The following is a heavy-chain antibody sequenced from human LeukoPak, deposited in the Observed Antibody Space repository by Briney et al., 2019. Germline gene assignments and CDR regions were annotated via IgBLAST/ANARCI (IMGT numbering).Heavy chain of an antibody. CDR1: GGSISSYY. V-gene: IGHV4-4*07. Sequence: SETLSLTCTVSGGSISSYYWSWIRQPAGKGLEWIGRIYSSGSINYTPSLKSRVTMSVDTSKNQFSLKLSSVTAADTAVYYCARVSYPYFFDYWGQGTLVTVSS. D-gene: IGHD5-18*01. CDR2: IYSSGSI. J-gene: IGHJ4*02. CDR3: ARVSYPYFFDY.